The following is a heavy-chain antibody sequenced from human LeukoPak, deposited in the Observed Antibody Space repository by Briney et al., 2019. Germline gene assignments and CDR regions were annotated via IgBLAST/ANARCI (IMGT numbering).Heavy chain of an antibody. J-gene: IGHJ6*03. D-gene: IGHD4-11*01. CDR3: ARESAYRRYDYYHYMDV. Sequence: PGGSLRLSCAASGFTFGSYWMSWVRQAPGKGLEWVANIKQDEGEKYYVDSVKGRFTVSRDNAKNSLHLQMNSLRAEDTAVCYCARESAYRRYDYYHYMDVWGEGTTVTVS. CDR2: IKQDEGEK. CDR1: GFTFGSYW. V-gene: IGHV3-7*01.